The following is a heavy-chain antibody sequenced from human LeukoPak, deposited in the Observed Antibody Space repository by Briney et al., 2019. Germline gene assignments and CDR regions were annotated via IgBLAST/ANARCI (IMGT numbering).Heavy chain of an antibody. CDR3: ARHDSSITIFGVVTYYFDY. D-gene: IGHD3-3*01. CDR2: IYYSGTT. Sequence: SETLSLTCTVSGGSISSYYWSWIRQPPGKGLEWIGYIYYSGTTNYNPSLKSRVTISVDTSKNQFSLKLSSVTAADTAVYYCARHDSSITIFGVVTYYFDYWGQGTLVTVSS. CDR1: GGSISSYY. V-gene: IGHV4-59*01. J-gene: IGHJ4*02.